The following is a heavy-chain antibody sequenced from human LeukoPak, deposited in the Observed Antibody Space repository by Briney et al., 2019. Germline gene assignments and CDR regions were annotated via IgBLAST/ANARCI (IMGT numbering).Heavy chain of an antibody. V-gene: IGHV3-23*01. CDR3: ARDGGGWTYHFDY. D-gene: IGHD3-16*01. CDR2: ISPGGPT. J-gene: IGHJ4*01. CDR1: GFPFSSHG. Sequence: GVSLRLSCAGSGFPFSSHGMNWVRQAPGKGLEWVSGISPGGPTYYADSVKGRFTISRDNSKNTLYLQMNSLRAEDTAVYYCARDGGGWTYHFDYWGQGTLVTVSS.